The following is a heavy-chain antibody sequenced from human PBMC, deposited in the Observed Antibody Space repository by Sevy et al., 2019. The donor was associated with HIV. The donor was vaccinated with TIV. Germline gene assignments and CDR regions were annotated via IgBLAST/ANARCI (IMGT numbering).Heavy chain of an antibody. CDR1: GFTFTRYW. Sequence: GGSLRLSCAASGFTFTRYWMTWVRQSPGKGLQWLGNINEDGTEKYYRDSVRGRFTISRDNTKKSLHLQMNSLRADDTGVYYCARDVAAGDFWGRGTLVTVSS. CDR2: INEDGTEK. V-gene: IGHV3-7*01. D-gene: IGHD2-21*01. CDR3: ARDVAAGDF. J-gene: IGHJ4*02.